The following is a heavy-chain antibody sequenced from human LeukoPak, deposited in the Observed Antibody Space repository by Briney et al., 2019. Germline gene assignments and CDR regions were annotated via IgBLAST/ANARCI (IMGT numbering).Heavy chain of an antibody. D-gene: IGHD1-26*01. V-gene: IGHV3-23*01. J-gene: IGHJ4*02. CDR1: GGSFSGYS. Sequence: ETLSLTCAVFGGSFSGYSWSWIRQAPGEGLEWVSAISGGGDDTYYTDSVKGRFTISRDNSKNMLYLQMNSLRGEDTAVYYCAKEAFGYSFSECWGQGSLVTVSS. CDR2: ISGGGDDT. CDR3: AKEAFGYSFSEC.